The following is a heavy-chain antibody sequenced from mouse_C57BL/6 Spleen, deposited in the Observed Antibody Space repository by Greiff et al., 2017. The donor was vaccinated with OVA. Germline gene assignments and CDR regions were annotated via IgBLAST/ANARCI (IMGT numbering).Heavy chain of an antibody. V-gene: IGHV5-17*01. Sequence: DVKLVESGGGLVKPGGSLKLSCAASGFTFSDYGMHWVRQAPEKGLEWVAYISSGSSTIYYADTVKGRFTISRDNAKNTLFLQMTSLRSEDTAMYYCARFGTTWFAYWGQGTLVTVSA. CDR3: ARFGTTWFAY. CDR1: GFTFSDYG. D-gene: IGHD4-1*01. CDR2: ISSGSSTI. J-gene: IGHJ3*01.